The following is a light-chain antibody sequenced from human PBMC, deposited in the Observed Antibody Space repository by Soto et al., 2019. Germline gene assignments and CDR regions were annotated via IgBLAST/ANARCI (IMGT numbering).Light chain of an antibody. CDR2: KAS. CDR1: QTISSW. V-gene: IGKV1-5*03. CDR3: LQDYNYPAT. Sequence: DIQMTQSPSTLSGSVGDRVTITCRASQTISSWLAWYQQKPGKAPKLLIYKASTLKSGVPSRFSGSGSGTEFTLTISSLQPEDFATYYCLQDYNYPATFGGGTKVDIK. J-gene: IGKJ4*01.